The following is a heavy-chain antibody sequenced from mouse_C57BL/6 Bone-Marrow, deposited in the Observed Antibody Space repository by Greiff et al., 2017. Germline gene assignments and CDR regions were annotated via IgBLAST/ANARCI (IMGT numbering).Heavy chain of an antibody. V-gene: IGHV1-66*01. CDR1: GYSFTSYY. D-gene: IGHD1-1*01. Sequence: VQLQQSGPELVKPGASVKISCTASGYSFTSYYIHWVKQRPGQGLEWIGWIYPGSGNTKYNAKFKGKATLTADTSSSTAYMQLSRLTAEDSAVYFCARRGSSPRAMDYWGQGTSVTVSS. CDR3: ARRGSSPRAMDY. CDR2: IYPGSGNT. J-gene: IGHJ4*01.